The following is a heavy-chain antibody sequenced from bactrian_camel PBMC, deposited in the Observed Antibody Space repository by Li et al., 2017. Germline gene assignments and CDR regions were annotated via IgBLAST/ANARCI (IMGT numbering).Heavy chain of an antibody. CDR2: IGWSGGTP. V-gene: IGHV3-3*01. D-gene: IGHD2*01. CDR3: AADRTYSRILQKRGTY. CDR1: ESIDSSCA. Sequence: HVQLLESGGGSVQAGGSLRLSCAVSESIDSSCALGWYRQVPGKEREGVSAIGWSGGTPYYSDSVKGRFTISRDNAKNTLYLQMNSLKPEDTATYYCAADRTYSRILQKRGTYWGQGTQVTVS. J-gene: IGHJ4*01.